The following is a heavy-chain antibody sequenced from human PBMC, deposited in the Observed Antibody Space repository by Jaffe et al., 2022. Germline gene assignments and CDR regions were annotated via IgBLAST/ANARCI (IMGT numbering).Heavy chain of an antibody. CDR3: ARSRTMVQGVLDAFDI. CDR1: GFTFSSYS. D-gene: IGHD3-10*01. CDR2: ISSSSSYI. Sequence: EVQLVESGGGLVKPGGSLRLSCAASGFTFSSYSMNWVRQAPGKGLEWVSSISSSSSYIYYADSVKGRFTISRDNAKNSLYLQMNSLRAEDTAVYYCARSRTMVQGVLDAFDIWGQGTMVTVSS. V-gene: IGHV3-21*01. J-gene: IGHJ3*02.